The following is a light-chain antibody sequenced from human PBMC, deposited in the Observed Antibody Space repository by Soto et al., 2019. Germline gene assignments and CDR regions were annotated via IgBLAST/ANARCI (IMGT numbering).Light chain of an antibody. CDR1: SSNIGSNT. J-gene: IGLJ1*01. V-gene: IGLV1-44*01. CDR3: AAWDDSLNGHV. CDR2: SNN. Sequence: QSVLTQPPSASGTPGQRVTISCSGSSSNIGSNTVNWYQQLPGTAPKLLIYSNNQRPSGVPGRFSGSKSGTSASLAISGLQSEDEADYYCAAWDDSLNGHVFGTGTKLTVL.